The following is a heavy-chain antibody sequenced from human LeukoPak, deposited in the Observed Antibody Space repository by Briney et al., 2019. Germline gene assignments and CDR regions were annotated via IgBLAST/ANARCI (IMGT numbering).Heavy chain of an antibody. CDR2: IFPKRGHT. Sequence: EASVKVSCKTSEYTFTGHYVHWVRQAPGQGLEWMGRIFPKRGHTNYARKYQGRVTITSETSMKTVHMELRGLSFDDTAVYYCVREEYSSGWYHYYYMDVWGKGTTVTVSS. V-gene: IGHV1-2*06. CDR1: EYTFTGHY. D-gene: IGHD6-19*01. J-gene: IGHJ6*03. CDR3: VREEYSSGWYHYYYMDV.